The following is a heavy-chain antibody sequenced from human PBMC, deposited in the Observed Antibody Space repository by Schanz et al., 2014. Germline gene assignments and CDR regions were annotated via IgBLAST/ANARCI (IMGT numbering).Heavy chain of an antibody. V-gene: IGHV3-23*04. CDR2: ISGGGGST. J-gene: IGHJ3*01. Sequence: VQLVESGGGLVKPGGSLRLSCVASGFTFSSYVMNWVRQAPGRGLEWVSAISGGGGSTYYADSVKGRFIISRDSSKNTLFLQMNSLRAEDTAVYFCARDGGRDGYNLAFDVWGQGTLVTVSS. CDR3: ARDGGRDGYNLAFDV. D-gene: IGHD5-12*01. CDR1: GFTFSSYV.